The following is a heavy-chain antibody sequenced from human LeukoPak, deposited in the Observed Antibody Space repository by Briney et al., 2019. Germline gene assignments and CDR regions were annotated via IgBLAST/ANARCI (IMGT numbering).Heavy chain of an antibody. D-gene: IGHD5-12*01. CDR1: GFTFSSYA. J-gene: IGHJ1*01. V-gene: IGHV3-30*04. CDR3: AKDPPIKH. Sequence: GGSLRLSCAASGFTFSSYAMHWVRQAPGKGLEWVAVISYDGSNKYYADSVKGRFTISRDNSKNTLYLQMNSLKAEDTAVYYCAKDPPIKHWGQGTLVTVSS. CDR2: ISYDGSNK.